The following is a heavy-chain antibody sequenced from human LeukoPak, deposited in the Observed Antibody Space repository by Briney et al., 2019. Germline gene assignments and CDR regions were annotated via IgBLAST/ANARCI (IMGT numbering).Heavy chain of an antibody. D-gene: IGHD6-19*01. V-gene: IGHV3-21*01. CDR2: ISGSGSYI. Sequence: GGSLRLSCAASGFTFSDYSMNWVRQTPRKGLEWVSCISGSGSYIYYADSVKGRFTIYRDNAKNSLYLQMNSLRAEDTAVYYCAREPGHSGWYPWGQGTLVTVSS. CDR1: GFTFSDYS. J-gene: IGHJ5*02. CDR3: AREPGHSGWYP.